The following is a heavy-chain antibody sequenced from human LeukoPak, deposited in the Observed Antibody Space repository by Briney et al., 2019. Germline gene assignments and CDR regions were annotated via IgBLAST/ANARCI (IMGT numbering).Heavy chain of an antibody. CDR3: AADDYYDSSGYYDFDY. J-gene: IGHJ4*02. V-gene: IGHV1-8*01. CDR1: GYTFTSYD. Sequence: ASVKVSCKASGYTFTSYDINWVRQATGQGLEWMGWMNPNSGNTGYAQKFQGRVTMTRNTSISTAYMELSSLRSEDTAVYYCAADDYYDSSGYYDFDYWGQGTLVTVSS. CDR2: MNPNSGNT. D-gene: IGHD3-22*01.